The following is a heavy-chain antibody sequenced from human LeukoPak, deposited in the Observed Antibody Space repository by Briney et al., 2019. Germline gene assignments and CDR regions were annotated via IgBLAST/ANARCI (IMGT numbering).Heavy chain of an antibody. CDR3: ARIVAYCGGDCYSGLFDY. D-gene: IGHD2-21*02. Sequence: SETRSLTCTVSGGSISIYYWRWIRQPPGKGLEWIGYIYTSGRTNYNPSIKSRVTISVDTSKNQFSLKLSSVTAADTAVYYCARIVAYCGGDCYSGLFDYWGQGPLVTVSS. CDR2: IYTSGRT. V-gene: IGHV4-4*09. CDR1: GGSISIYY. J-gene: IGHJ4*02.